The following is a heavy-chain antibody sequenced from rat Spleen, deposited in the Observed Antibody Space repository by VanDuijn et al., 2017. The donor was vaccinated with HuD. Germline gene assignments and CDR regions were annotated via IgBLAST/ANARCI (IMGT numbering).Heavy chain of an antibody. J-gene: IGHJ2*01. Sequence: EVQLVESGGGLVQPGRSLKLSCAASGFTFSNYDMAWVRQAPTKGLEWIASISTGGGNTYYRDSVKGRFTISRDNAKSTLYLQMDSLRSEDTATYCCARHSYYSAHYFDYWGQGVMVTVSS. CDR1: GFTFSNYD. V-gene: IGHV5-25*01. D-gene: IGHD1-1*01. CDR3: ARHSYYSAHYFDY. CDR2: ISTGGGNT.